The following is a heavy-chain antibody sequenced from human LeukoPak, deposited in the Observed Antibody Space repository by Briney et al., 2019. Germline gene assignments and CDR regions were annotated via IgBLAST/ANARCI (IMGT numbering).Heavy chain of an antibody. CDR2: IYYSGST. J-gene: IGHJ4*02. V-gene: IGHV4-59*01. D-gene: IGHD3-10*01. Sequence: SETLSLTCTVSGGSISSYYWSWIRQPPGKGLEGIGDIYYSGSTNYNPALKSRVPISVDTSKNQFSLKLSSVTAADTAVYYCARGTYYYGSGSPALDYWGQGTLVTVSS. CDR1: GGSISSYY. CDR3: ARGTYYYGSGSPALDY.